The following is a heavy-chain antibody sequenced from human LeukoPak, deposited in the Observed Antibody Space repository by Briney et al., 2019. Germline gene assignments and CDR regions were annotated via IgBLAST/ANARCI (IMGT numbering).Heavy chain of an antibody. D-gene: IGHD3-10*01. CDR2: IYTSGNT. Sequence: PSETLSLTCTVSGGSISGYYWSWIRQPPGKGLEWIGRIYTSGNTNYNPSLKSRVTMSVDTSKNQFSLKLSSVTAADTAVYYCARELHGSGTWDWFDPWGQGTLVTVSS. CDR3: ARELHGSGTWDWFDP. CDR1: GGSISGYY. J-gene: IGHJ5*02. V-gene: IGHV4-4*07.